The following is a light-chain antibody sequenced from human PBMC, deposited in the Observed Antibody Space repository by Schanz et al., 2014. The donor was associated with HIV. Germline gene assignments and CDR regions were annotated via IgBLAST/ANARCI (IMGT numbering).Light chain of an antibody. V-gene: IGKV3-20*01. CDR3: HHYGTSPPAFT. Sequence: EIVMTQSPAILSVSPGERVTLSCRARQSVSRYLAWYQHKPGQAPRLLMYDTNTRATGIPDRFSGSGSGTDFTLTISRLEPEDFAVYYCHHYGTSPPAFTFGPGTKVDIK. CDR1: QSVSRY. J-gene: IGKJ3*01. CDR2: DTN.